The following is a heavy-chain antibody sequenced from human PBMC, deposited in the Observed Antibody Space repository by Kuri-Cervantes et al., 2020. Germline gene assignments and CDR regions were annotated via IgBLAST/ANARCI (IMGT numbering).Heavy chain of an antibody. CDR1: GFTFSNYA. J-gene: IGHJ4*02. V-gene: IGHV3-23*01. CDR2: IIGSGGGT. Sequence: GESLKISCAASGFTFSNYAMSWVRQAPGKGLEWVSGIIGSGGGTYYAESVKGRFTISRDNAKNSLYLQMNSLRAEDTAVYYCARDRITMIVVVINYFDYWGQGTLVTVPQ. D-gene: IGHD3-22*01. CDR3: ARDRITMIVVVINYFDY.